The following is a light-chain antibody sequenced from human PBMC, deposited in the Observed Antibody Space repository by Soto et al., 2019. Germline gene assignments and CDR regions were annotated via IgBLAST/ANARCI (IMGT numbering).Light chain of an antibody. V-gene: IGKV3D-15*01. CDR3: QHADSFPLIT. CDR2: DAF. CDR1: QSVGSN. Sequence: EIVMTQFPATLAVSPGERATLSCRASQSVGSNLAWYQLKPGQAPRLLIYDAFTRVSGIPARFSGSGSGTEFTLTISSLQSEDFATYYCQHADSFPLITFGQGTRLEIK. J-gene: IGKJ5*01.